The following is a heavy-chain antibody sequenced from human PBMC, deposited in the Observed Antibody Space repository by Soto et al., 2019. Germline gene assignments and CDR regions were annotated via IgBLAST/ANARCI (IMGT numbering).Heavy chain of an antibody. D-gene: IGHD6-13*01. Sequence: ASVKVSCKASGYTFTSYAMHWVRQAPGQRLEWMGWINAGNGNTKYSQKFQGRVTITRDTSASTAYMELSSLRSEDTAVYYCARDRKQLNWFDPWGQGTLVTVSS. CDR3: ARDRKQLNWFDP. J-gene: IGHJ5*02. CDR2: INAGNGNT. V-gene: IGHV1-3*01. CDR1: GYTFTSYA.